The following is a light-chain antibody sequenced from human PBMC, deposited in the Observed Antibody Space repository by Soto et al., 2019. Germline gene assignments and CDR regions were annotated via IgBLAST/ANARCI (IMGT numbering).Light chain of an antibody. CDR1: QRISTW. Sequence: DIQMTQSPSTLSASVGDRVTITCRASQRISTWLAWYQQNPGKAPKLLIFEATTLETGVPSRFSSSEAGTDFTLTITSLQPDDLANYYGQQYSTYWPFGQGTKVEVK. J-gene: IGKJ1*01. V-gene: IGKV1-5*01. CDR3: QQYSTYWP. CDR2: EAT.